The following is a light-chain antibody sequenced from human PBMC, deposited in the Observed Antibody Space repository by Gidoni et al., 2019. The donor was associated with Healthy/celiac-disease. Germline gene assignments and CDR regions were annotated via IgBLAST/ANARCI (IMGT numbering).Light chain of an antibody. CDR1: QSVLYSSNNKNY. J-gene: IGKJ5*01. Sequence: DIVMTQSPDSLAVSLGERATINCKSSQSVLYSSNNKNYLAWYQQKPGQPPKLLIYWASTRESGVPDRFSGSGSGTDFTLTISSLQAEDVAVYYCQQYCSTSITVGQGTRLEIK. CDR3: QQYCSTSIT. CDR2: WAS. V-gene: IGKV4-1*01.